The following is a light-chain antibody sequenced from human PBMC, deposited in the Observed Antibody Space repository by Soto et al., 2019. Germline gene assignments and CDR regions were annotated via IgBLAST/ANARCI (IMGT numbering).Light chain of an antibody. CDR1: SSDVGAYNY. CDR3: SSYTTTKEV. V-gene: IGLV2-14*01. Sequence: QSVLAQPASVSESPGQSITISCTGTSSDVGAYNYVSWYQHHPGKAPKLVIYEVSNRPSGLSNRFSGSKSGNTASLTIPGLQAEDEADYFCSSYTTTKEVFGTGTKVTVL. CDR2: EVS. J-gene: IGLJ1*01.